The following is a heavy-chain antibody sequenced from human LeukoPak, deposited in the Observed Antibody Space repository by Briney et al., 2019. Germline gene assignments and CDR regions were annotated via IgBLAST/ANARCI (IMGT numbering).Heavy chain of an antibody. CDR3: ARYSGYRSLDY. V-gene: IGHV4-34*01. Sequence: PSETLSLTCAVYGGSFSGHYWSWIRQPPGKGLEWIGEINHSGSTNYNPSLKSRVTISVDTSKNQFSLKLSSVTAADTAVYYCARYSGYRSLDYWGQGTLVTVSS. D-gene: IGHD5-12*01. CDR2: INHSGST. J-gene: IGHJ4*02. CDR1: GGSFSGHY.